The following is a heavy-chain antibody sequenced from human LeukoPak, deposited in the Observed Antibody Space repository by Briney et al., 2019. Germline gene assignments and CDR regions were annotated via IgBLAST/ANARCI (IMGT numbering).Heavy chain of an antibody. CDR2: MSYDGRHK. Sequence: GRSLRLSCVASGFTFSSYDMHWVRQAPGKGLEWVASMSYDGRHKYYADSVKGRFSISRDNSKSTLYLQMNSLRDEDTAVYYSAKDLREWGQGTLVTVSS. V-gene: IGHV3-30*18. D-gene: IGHD1-26*01. CDR1: GFTFSSYD. J-gene: IGHJ4*02. CDR3: AKDLRE.